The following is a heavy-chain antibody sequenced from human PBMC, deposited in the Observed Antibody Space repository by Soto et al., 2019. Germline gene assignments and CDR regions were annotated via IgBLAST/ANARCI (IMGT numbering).Heavy chain of an antibody. CDR3: ARGGGTILAPLP. D-gene: IGHD3-3*01. CDR1: GYTFTGYF. CDR2: INPNSGAT. Sequence: ASVKVSCKAFGYTFTGYFMHWVRQAPGQGLEWLGWINPNSGATRYAQKFRGRVTLTRDTSINTAYMEMSMLRSDDTAVYYCARGGGTILAPLPWGQGTLVTVSS. J-gene: IGHJ5*02. V-gene: IGHV1-2*02.